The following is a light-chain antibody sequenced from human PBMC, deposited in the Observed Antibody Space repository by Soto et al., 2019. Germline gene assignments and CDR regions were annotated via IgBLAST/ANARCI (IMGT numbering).Light chain of an antibody. Sequence: NFMLTQPHSVSESPGKTVTISCTRSSGSIVSNYVQWYQQRPSSAPTTVIYEDNQRPSGVPDRFSGSIDSSSNSASLTISGLKTEDEADYYCQSSDSSNFWVFGGGTKLTVL. V-gene: IGLV6-57*03. J-gene: IGLJ3*02. CDR1: SGSIVSNY. CDR2: EDN. CDR3: QSSDSSNFWV.